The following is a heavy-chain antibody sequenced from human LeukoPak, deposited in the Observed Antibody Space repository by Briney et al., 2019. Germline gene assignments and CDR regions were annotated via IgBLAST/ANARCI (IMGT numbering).Heavy chain of an antibody. Sequence: SETLSLTCTVSGGSISSYYWSWIRQPPGKGLEWIGYIYYSGSTNYNPSLRSRVTISVDTSKNQFSLKLSSVTAADTAVYYCTRNTVTVHFDYWSQGTLVTVSS. J-gene: IGHJ4*02. D-gene: IGHD4-17*01. V-gene: IGHV4-59*01. CDR3: TRNTVTVHFDY. CDR2: IYYSGST. CDR1: GGSISSYY.